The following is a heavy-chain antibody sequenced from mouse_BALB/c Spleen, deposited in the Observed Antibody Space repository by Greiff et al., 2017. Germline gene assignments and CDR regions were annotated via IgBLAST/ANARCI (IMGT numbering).Heavy chain of an antibody. J-gene: IGHJ3*01. CDR2: ISYDGSN. D-gene: IGHD2-1*01. V-gene: IGHV3-6*02. Sequence: VQLKESGPGLVKPSQSLSLTCSVTGYSITSGYYWNWIRQFPGNKLEWMGYISYDGSNNYNPSLKNRISITRDTSKNQFFLKLNSVTTEDTATYYCARGGNYRGWFAYWGQGTLVTVSA. CDR1: GYSITSGYY. CDR3: ARGGNYRGWFAY.